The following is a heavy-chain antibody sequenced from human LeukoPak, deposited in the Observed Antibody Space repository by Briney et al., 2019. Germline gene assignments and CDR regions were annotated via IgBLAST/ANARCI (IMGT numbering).Heavy chain of an antibody. CDR1: GGTFSSYA. V-gene: IGHV1-69*13. CDR3: ARDKYNWNFYYYYGMDV. Sequence: SVKVSCKASGGTFSSYAISWVRQAPGQGLEWMGGIIPIFGTANYAQKFQGRVTITADESTSTAYMELSSLRSEDTAVYYCARDKYNWNFYYYYGMDVWGQGTTVTVSS. D-gene: IGHD1-7*01. J-gene: IGHJ6*02. CDR2: IIPIFGTA.